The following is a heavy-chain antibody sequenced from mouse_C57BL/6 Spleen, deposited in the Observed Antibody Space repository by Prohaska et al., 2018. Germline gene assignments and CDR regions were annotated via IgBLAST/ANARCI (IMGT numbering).Heavy chain of an antibody. J-gene: IGHJ1*03. CDR2: IRLKSDNYAT. Sequence: EVKLEESGGGLVQPGGSMKLSCVASGFTFSNYWMNWVRQSPEKGIELVAQIRLKSDNYATHYAESVKGRFTISRDDSKSSVYLQMNNLRAEDTGIYYCTSYYYGTFYWYFDVWGTGTTVTVSS. V-gene: IGHV6-3*01. CDR1: GFTFSNYW. D-gene: IGHD1-1*01. CDR3: TSYYYGTFYWYFDV.